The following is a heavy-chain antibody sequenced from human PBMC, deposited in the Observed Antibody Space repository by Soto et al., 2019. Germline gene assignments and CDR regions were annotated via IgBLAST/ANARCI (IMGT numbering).Heavy chain of an antibody. J-gene: IGHJ2*01. CDR1: GFTFSNFV. V-gene: IGHV3-23*01. D-gene: IGHD3-10*01. CDR3: AKRRGEGYFDL. CDR2: IGGTSGST. Sequence: EVQLLESGGGLVQPGGSLRLTCAASGFTFSNFVIVWVRRAPGKGLEWVSAIGGTSGSTYYADSVKGRLTISRDNSKNTLFLHMNSLRADDTAVYYCAKRRGEGYFDLWGRCTLVTVSS.